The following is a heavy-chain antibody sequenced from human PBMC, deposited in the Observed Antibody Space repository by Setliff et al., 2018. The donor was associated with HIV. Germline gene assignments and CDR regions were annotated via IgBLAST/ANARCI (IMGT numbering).Heavy chain of an antibody. CDR3: VRSGLSRTMYSWLDP. Sequence: HPGGSLRLSCAASGFTFSTYSMVWVRQAPGKGLEWVSGIGGAYDGNTYHADSVKGRFTIFRDNAKNSVYLHLSSLRAEDTAVYYCVRSGLSRTMYSWLDPWGQGTLVTVSS. CDR1: GFTFSTYS. CDR2: IGGAYDGNT. V-gene: IGHV3-23*01. D-gene: IGHD3-10*02. J-gene: IGHJ5*02.